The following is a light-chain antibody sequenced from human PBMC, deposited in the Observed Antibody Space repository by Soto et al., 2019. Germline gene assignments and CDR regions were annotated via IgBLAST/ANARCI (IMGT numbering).Light chain of an antibody. CDR1: SGHSSYA. J-gene: IGLJ3*02. CDR2: LTSDGSH. CDR3: QTWGTGINWV. V-gene: IGLV4-69*01. Sequence: QLVLTQSPSASASLGASVKLTCTLSSGHSSYAIAWHQLLPEKGPRFLMKLTSDGSHSKGDGIPDRFSGSSSGAERYLTISSLQSEDEADYYCQTWGTGINWVFGRGTKLTVL.